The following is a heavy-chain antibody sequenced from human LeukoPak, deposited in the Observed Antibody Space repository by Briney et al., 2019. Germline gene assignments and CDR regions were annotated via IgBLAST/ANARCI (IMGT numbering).Heavy chain of an antibody. J-gene: IGHJ4*02. V-gene: IGHV3-23*01. CDR2: ITSSYTT. Sequence: GGSLRLSCSASGFTFSNPAMTWVRQPPGKGLEWVSTITSSYTTYYADSVKGRFTTSRDNSKDTLYLQMNSLRAEDTALYYCAKSGDFGDPTYYWGLGTLVTVSS. D-gene: IGHD4-17*01. CDR1: GFTFSNPA. CDR3: AKSGDFGDPTYY.